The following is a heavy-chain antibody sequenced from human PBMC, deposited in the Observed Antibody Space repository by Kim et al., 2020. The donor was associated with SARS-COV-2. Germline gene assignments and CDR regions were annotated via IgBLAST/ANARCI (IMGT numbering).Heavy chain of an antibody. Sequence: ASVTVSCKASGYTFTNYGISWVRQAPGQGLEWMGWISPYNGNTKYAQRVQGRVTMTTDTSTTTAYLELSDLRPDDTAVYYCAWERKREAVAAFNWFDPWGEGTLVTVSA. CDR3: AWERKREAVAAFNWFDP. J-gene: IGHJ5*02. CDR1: GYTFTNYG. CDR2: ISPYNGNT. D-gene: IGHD6-19*01. V-gene: IGHV1-18*01.